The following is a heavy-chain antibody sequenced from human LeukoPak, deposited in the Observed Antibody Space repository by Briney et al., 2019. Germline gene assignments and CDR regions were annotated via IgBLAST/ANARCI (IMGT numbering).Heavy chain of an antibody. V-gene: IGHV3-53*01. CDR2: IYSGGST. CDR3: ARAGGPGSYSGMDV. D-gene: IGHD3-10*01. CDR1: GFTVSSNY. J-gene: IGHJ6*02. Sequence: PGGSLRLSCAVSGFTVSSNYMSWVRQAPGKGLEWVSVIYSGGSTYYADSVKGRFTISRDNSKNTLYLQMNSLRAEDTAVYYCARAGGPGSYSGMDVWGQGTTVTVSS.